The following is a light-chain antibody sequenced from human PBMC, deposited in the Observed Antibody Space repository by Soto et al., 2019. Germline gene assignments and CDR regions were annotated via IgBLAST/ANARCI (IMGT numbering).Light chain of an antibody. CDR3: QQYYSTPQT. J-gene: IGKJ1*01. V-gene: IGKV4-1*01. CDR1: HSFLYSSNNKNY. Sequence: DIVMTQSPDSLAVSLGERATINFKSIHSFLYSSNNKNYLAWYQQKPGQPPKLLIYWASTRESGVPDRFSGSGSGTDFTLTISSLQAEDVAVYYCQQYYSTPQTFGQGTKVDIK. CDR2: WAS.